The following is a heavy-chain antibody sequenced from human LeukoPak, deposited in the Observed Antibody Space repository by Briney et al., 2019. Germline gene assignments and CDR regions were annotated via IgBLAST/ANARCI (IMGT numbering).Heavy chain of an antibody. CDR3: ARDYGEGAY. J-gene: IGHJ4*02. V-gene: IGHV3-48*01. CDR1: GFTFSSYS. D-gene: IGHD4-17*01. CDR2: ISSSSSTI. Sequence: PGGSLRLSCAASGFTFSSYSMNWVRQATGKGLEWVSYISSSSSTIYYADSVKGRFTISRDNAKNSLYLQMNSLRAEDTAVYYCARDYGEGAYWGQGTLVTVSS.